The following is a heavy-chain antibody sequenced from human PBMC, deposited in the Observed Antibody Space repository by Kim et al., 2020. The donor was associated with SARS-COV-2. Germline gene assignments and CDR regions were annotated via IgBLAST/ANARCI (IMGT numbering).Heavy chain of an antibody. J-gene: IGHJ4*02. CDR3: ARGVFQRAVAGFYY. Sequence: GGSLRLSCAASGFTFNTYSMNWVRQAPGKGLEWVSYISSSSSTIYYADSVKGRFTISRDNAKNSLFLQMNSLRAEDTAVYYCARGVFQRAVAGFYYWGQG. CDR1: GFTFNTYS. D-gene: IGHD6-13*01. CDR2: ISSSSSTI. V-gene: IGHV3-48*04.